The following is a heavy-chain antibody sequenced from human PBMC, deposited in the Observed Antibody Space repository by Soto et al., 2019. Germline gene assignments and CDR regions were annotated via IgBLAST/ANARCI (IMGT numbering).Heavy chain of an antibody. D-gene: IGHD3-16*02. CDR2: IKQDGSEK. V-gene: IGHV3-7*01. CDR1: GFTFTSPW. Sequence: GGSLRLSCAASGFTFTSPWMSWVRQAPEQGLEWVANIKQDGSEKYYVDSVKGRFTISRDNAKNSLYLQMNSLRAEDTAVYYCARVLHLGELSLYKGAPYYFDYWGQGTLVTVSS. CDR3: ARVLHLGELSLYKGAPYYFDY. J-gene: IGHJ4*02.